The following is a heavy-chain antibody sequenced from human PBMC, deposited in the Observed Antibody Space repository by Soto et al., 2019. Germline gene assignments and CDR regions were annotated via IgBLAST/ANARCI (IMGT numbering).Heavy chain of an antibody. D-gene: IGHD2-21*01. Sequence: EVQLLESGGGLVQPGGSLRLSCAGSGFTFFNYAMNWVRQAPGKGLEWVSSISGGGDATFFPDSVRGRFTFSRDNSKNTVTLQMNSLGVEDTSVYYCARKILVSTTRQEYWYFDLWGRGTLVTVSS. CDR1: GFTFFNYA. CDR2: ISGGGDAT. V-gene: IGHV3-23*01. CDR3: ARKILVSTTRQEYWYFDL. J-gene: IGHJ2*01.